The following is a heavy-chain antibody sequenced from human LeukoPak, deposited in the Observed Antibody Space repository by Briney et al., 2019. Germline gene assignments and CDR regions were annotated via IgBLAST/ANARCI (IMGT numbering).Heavy chain of an antibody. V-gene: IGHV4-34*01. D-gene: IGHD3-10*01. J-gene: IGHJ4*02. CDR1: GGSFSGYY. CDR2: INHSGST. CDR3: ARPRPTRLGTYYYGSGFDY. Sequence: SETLSLTCAVYGGSFSGYYWSWIRQPPGKGLEWIGEINHSGSTNYNPSLKSRVTISVDTSKNQFSLELSSVTAADTAVYYCARPRPTRLGTYYYGSGFDYWGQGTLVTVSS.